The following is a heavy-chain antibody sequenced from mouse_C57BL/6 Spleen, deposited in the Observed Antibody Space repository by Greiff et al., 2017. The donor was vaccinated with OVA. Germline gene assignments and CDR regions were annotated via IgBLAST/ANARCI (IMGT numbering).Heavy chain of an antibody. J-gene: IGHJ3*01. CDR3: AREDYDRSGFAY. Sequence: QVQLQQPGAELVKPGASVKMSCKASGYTFTSYWITWVKQRPGQGLEWIGDIYPGSGSTNYNEKFKSKATLTVDTSSSTAYMQLSSLTSEDSAVYYCAREDYDRSGFAYWGQGTLVTVSA. CDR2: IYPGSGST. D-gene: IGHD2-4*01. CDR1: GYTFTSYW. V-gene: IGHV1-55*01.